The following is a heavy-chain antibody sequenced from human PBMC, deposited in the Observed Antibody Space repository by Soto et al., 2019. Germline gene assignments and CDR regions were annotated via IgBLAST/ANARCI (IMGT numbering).Heavy chain of an antibody. D-gene: IGHD3-16*02. Sequence: EVQLVESGGGLVQPGGSLRLSCAASEITFSTFTMNWVRQAPGKGLEWVSYISSDSGTMYYADSVRGRFTISRDNSKNSLYLQMTGLRDEDTVVYHCGGGGDYSWGSYRSVDYWGQGTLVTVSS. CDR1: EITFSTFT. V-gene: IGHV3-48*02. CDR3: GGGGDYSWGSYRSVDY. J-gene: IGHJ4*02. CDR2: ISSDSGTM.